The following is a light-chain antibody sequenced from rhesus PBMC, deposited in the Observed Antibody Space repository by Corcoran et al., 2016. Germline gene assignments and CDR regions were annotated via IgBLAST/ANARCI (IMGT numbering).Light chain of an antibody. CDR3: LQGYSTPYS. Sequence: DIQMTQSPSSLSASVGDRVTITCRASQGISDYLRWYKQKPGKAPKPLIYVASSLESGVPSRFSGSGSGTEFTLTISSLQPEDFASYYCLQGYSTPYSFGQGTKVEIK. J-gene: IGKJ2*01. V-gene: IGKV1-36*02. CDR1: QGISDY. CDR2: VAS.